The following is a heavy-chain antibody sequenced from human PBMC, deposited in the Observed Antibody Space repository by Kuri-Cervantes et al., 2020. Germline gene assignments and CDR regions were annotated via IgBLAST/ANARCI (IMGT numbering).Heavy chain of an antibody. Sequence: GESLKISCVASGFTFSNYDMHWVRQPTGKGLEWVSAIDTAGDTFYLGPVQGRFTISRENAKNSLFLQMNSLRAGDTAVYYCARAVDTITDAFDIWGQGTMVTVSS. D-gene: IGHD5-24*01. CDR1: GFTFSNYD. CDR2: IDTAGDT. CDR3: ARAVDTITDAFDI. V-gene: IGHV3-13*01. J-gene: IGHJ3*02.